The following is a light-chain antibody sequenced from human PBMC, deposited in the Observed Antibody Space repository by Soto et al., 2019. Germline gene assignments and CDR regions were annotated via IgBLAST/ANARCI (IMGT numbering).Light chain of an antibody. J-gene: IGLJ3*02. CDR1: SSDVGGYNY. V-gene: IGLV2-14*03. CDR3: SSYTTSGALV. CDR2: DVR. Sequence: QSVVTQPASVSGSPGQSITISCTGTSSDVGGYNYVSWYQQHPDKAPKLLIFDVRSRPSGISNRFSGSKSGNTASLTISGLRAADGADYYGSSYTTSGALVFGGGTKLTVL.